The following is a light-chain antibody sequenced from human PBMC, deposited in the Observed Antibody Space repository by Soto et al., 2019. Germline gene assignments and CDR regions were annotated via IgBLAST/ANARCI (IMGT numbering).Light chain of an antibody. CDR2: GTS. V-gene: IGKV1-27*01. CDR1: QDINHY. J-gene: IGKJ2*01. CDR3: QSYKSAPYA. Sequence: DIQMTQSPSSLSASVGGRVTITCRASQDINHYVAWYQQRPGKPPKVLIHGTSTLQPGAPSRFSGSGSGTQFTLTITSLQPDDVATYYCQSYKSAPYAFGQGTKVDIK.